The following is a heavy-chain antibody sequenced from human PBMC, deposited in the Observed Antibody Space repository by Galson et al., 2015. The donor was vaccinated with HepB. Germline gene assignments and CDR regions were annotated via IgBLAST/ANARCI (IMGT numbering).Heavy chain of an antibody. CDR1: GFSLRTTGVG. Sequence: PALVKPTQTLALTCSFSGFSLRTTGVGVGWIRQPPGKALEWLALIYWDDDKRYNPSLRSRLTITKDTSKNQVVLTLTDMDPVDTATYYCTHPATSEFYYMDVWGKGTTVTVSS. J-gene: IGHJ6*03. D-gene: IGHD1-26*01. CDR3: THPATSEFYYMDV. V-gene: IGHV2-5*02. CDR2: IYWDDDK.